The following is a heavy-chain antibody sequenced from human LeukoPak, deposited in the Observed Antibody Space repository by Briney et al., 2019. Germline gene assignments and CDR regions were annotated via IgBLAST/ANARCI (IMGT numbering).Heavy chain of an antibody. V-gene: IGHV1-46*01. CDR3: TRADFGGKSDYYFHGLDV. D-gene: IGHD4-23*01. J-gene: IGHJ6*02. Sequence: ASVKVSCKAAGYIFTNYYLHWVRQAPGQGLEWMGIINPGGGSTSYAQKFQGRVTMTRDTSTSTVYMELSSLRSEDTAVYYCTRADFGGKSDYYFHGLDVWGQGTTVTVSS. CDR1: GYIFTNYY. CDR2: INPGGGST.